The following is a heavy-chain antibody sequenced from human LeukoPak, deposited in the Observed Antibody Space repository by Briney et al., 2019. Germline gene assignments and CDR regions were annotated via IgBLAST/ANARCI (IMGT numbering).Heavy chain of an antibody. CDR1: GGSISSGDYY. D-gene: IGHD6-19*01. Sequence: PSETLSLTCTVSGGSISSGDYYWSWIRQPPGKGLEWIGYIYYSGSTYYNPSLKNRVTISVDTSKNQFSLKLSSVTAADTAVYYCARVAVAGTNFDYWGQGTLVTVSS. CDR2: IYYSGST. CDR3: ARVAVAGTNFDY. J-gene: IGHJ4*02. V-gene: IGHV4-30-4*08.